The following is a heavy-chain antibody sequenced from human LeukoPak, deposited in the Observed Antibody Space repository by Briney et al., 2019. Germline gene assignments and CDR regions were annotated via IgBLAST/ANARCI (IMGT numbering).Heavy chain of an antibody. J-gene: IGHJ1*01. V-gene: IGHV4-59*01. Sequence: PSETLSLTCTVSDGSISSYYWSWIRQPPGKGLEWIGYIYYSGSTNYNPSLKSRVTISVDTSKNQFSLKLSSVTAADTAVYYCASKRIYGDGYFQHWGQGTLVTVSS. CDR3: ASKRIYGDGYFQH. CDR2: IYYSGST. CDR1: DGSISSYY. D-gene: IGHD4-17*01.